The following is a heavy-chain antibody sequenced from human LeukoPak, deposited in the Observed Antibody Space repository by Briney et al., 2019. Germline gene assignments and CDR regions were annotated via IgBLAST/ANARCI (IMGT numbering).Heavy chain of an antibody. D-gene: IGHD6-6*01. V-gene: IGHV3-74*01. CDR2: INTDGRNT. J-gene: IGHJ4*02. CDR3: ARDPSIAGPTTVDY. Sequence: GGSLRLSCVVSAVTFSQSWMHCVRQVPGKGLVWVSRINTDGRNTIYADSVKGRFTISRDNAKNTLYLQMNSLRAEDTAVYYCARDPSIAGPTTVDYWGKGTLVSVSS. CDR1: AVTFSQSW.